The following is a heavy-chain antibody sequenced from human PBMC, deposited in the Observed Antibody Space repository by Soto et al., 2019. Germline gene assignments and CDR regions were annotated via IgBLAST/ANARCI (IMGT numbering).Heavy chain of an antibody. D-gene: IGHD1-1*01. CDR3: SKNGTTWFAS. Sequence: GASVKVSCKASGGTFSTYTITWVRQAPGQGLEWMGRISPINGIINYAQKFQGRVTMTADKFTSTAYMELRGLRSDDTAMYYCSKNGTTWFASWGQGTPVTVSS. J-gene: IGHJ5*01. V-gene: IGHV1-69*02. CDR1: GGTFSTYT. CDR2: ISPINGII.